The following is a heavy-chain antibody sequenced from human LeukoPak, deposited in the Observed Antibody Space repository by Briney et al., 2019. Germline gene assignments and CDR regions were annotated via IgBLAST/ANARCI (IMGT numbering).Heavy chain of an antibody. J-gene: IGHJ5*02. CDR3: AKGRGEEIIDWFDP. Sequence: PGGSLRLSCAASGFTFRSYAMAWVRQAPGKGLEWVSSISGSSGGTYYSHSVKGRFTISRDNSNNRLYLHMNSLRAEDTALYSCAKGRGEEIIDWFDPWGQGTLVTVSS. D-gene: IGHD2-21*01. CDR1: GFTFRSYA. CDR2: ISGSSGGT. V-gene: IGHV3-23*01.